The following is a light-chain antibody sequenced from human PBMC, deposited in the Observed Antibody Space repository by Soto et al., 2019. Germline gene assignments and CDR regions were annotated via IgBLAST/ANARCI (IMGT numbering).Light chain of an antibody. Sequence: DIVVTQSPLSLPVTPGEPASISCRSSQSLLHINGYNYLDWYLQKPGQSPQLLIYLASSRASGVPDRFSGSRSGTDFTLKISRVEAEDFGVYYCIQTLQTSFTFGGGTKV. J-gene: IGKJ4*01. CDR2: LAS. V-gene: IGKV2-28*01. CDR1: QSLLHINGYNY. CDR3: IQTLQTSFT.